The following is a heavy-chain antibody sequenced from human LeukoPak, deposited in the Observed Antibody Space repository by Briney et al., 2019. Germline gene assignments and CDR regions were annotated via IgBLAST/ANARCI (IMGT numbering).Heavy chain of an antibody. D-gene: IGHD4-23*01. Sequence: PSQTLSLTCTVSGGSISSGGYYWSWIRQHPGKGLEWIGYIYCSGSTYYNPSLKSRVTISVDTSKNQFSLKLSSVTAADTAVYYCARGYYGGTVYDIWGQGTMVTVSS. J-gene: IGHJ3*02. CDR2: IYCSGST. V-gene: IGHV4-31*03. CDR1: GGSISSGGYY. CDR3: ARGYYGGTVYDI.